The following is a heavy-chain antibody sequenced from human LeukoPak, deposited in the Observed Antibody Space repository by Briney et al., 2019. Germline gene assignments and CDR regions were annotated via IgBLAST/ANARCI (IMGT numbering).Heavy chain of an antibody. D-gene: IGHD5-18*01. Sequence: GGSLRLSCAASGFTFSRYAMSWVRHAPGKGLEWVSAISGSGGSTYYADSVKGRFTISRDNSKNTLYLQMNSLRAEDTAVYYCAKHTAMVYYYFDYWGQGTLVTVSS. V-gene: IGHV3-23*01. CDR3: AKHTAMVYYYFDY. J-gene: IGHJ4*02. CDR1: GFTFSRYA. CDR2: ISGSGGST.